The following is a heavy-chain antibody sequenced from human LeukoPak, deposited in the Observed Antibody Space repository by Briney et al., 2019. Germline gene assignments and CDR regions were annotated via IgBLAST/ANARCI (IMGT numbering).Heavy chain of an antibody. CDR3: ARDDSSGYYYFDY. Sequence: GGSLRLSCAASGFTFSSYWMNWVRQAPGKGLEWVANIKQDGSEKFYVDSVRGRFTISRDNAKNSLYLQMNSLRAEDTAVYYCARDDSSGYYYFDYWGQGALVTVSS. D-gene: IGHD3-22*01. CDR1: GFTFSSYW. J-gene: IGHJ4*02. CDR2: IKQDGSEK. V-gene: IGHV3-7*01.